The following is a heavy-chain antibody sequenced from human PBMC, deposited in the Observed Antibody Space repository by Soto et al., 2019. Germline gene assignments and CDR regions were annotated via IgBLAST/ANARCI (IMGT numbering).Heavy chain of an antibody. J-gene: IGHJ4*02. Sequence: GGSLRLSCAASGFTFSSYAMSWVRQAPGKGLEWVSAISGSGGSTYYADSVKGRFTISRDNSKNTLYLQMNSLRAEDKAVYYCAKPWAPYNWNDVRGGPDYYFDYWGQGTLVTVSS. CDR2: ISGSGGST. CDR3: AKPWAPYNWNDVRGGPDYYFDY. V-gene: IGHV3-23*01. CDR1: GFTFSSYA. D-gene: IGHD1-1*01.